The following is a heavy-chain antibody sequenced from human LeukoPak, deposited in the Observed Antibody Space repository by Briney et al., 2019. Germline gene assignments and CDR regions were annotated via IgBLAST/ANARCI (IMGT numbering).Heavy chain of an antibody. J-gene: IGHJ4*02. V-gene: IGHV3-23*01. CDR3: AKHFCTGLDCSLFDS. Sequence: GGSLRLSCAASGFTFSSYSMNWVRQAPGKGLEWISGIRSAVETTHYADSVKGRFIISRDNSKNALSLQLNSLRPEDTALYYCAKHFCTGLDCSLFDSWGQGTLVTVSS. D-gene: IGHD3/OR15-3a*01. CDR1: GFTFSSYS. CDR2: IRSAVETT.